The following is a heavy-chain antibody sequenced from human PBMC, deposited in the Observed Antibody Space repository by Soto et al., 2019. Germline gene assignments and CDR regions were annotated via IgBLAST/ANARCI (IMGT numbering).Heavy chain of an antibody. V-gene: IGHV3-23*01. Sequence: GGSLRLSCAASGFTFSSYAMSWVRQAPGKGLEWVSAISGSGGSTYYADSVKGRFTISRGNSKNTLYLQMNSLRAEDTAVYYCAKDLWRSGSQYWFDPWGQGTLVTVSS. CDR3: AKDLWRSGSQYWFDP. D-gene: IGHD3-22*01. CDR2: ISGSGGST. CDR1: GFTFSSYA. J-gene: IGHJ5*02.